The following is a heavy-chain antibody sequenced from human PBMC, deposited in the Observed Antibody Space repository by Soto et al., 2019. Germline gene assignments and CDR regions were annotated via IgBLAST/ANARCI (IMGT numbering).Heavy chain of an antibody. CDR2: IDPSDSYT. Sequence: PGESLKISCKGSGYSFTSYWISWVRQMPGKGLEWIGRIDPSDSYTNYSPSFQGHVTISADKSISTAYLQWSSLKASDTAMYYCARHKAGDYRDYYYYGMDVWGQGTTVTVSS. CDR3: ARHKAGDYRDYYYYGMDV. J-gene: IGHJ6*02. CDR1: GYSFTSYW. V-gene: IGHV5-10-1*01. D-gene: IGHD4-17*01.